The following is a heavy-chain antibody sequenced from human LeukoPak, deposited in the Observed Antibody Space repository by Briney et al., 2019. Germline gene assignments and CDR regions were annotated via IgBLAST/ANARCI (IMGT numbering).Heavy chain of an antibody. D-gene: IGHD3-10*01. CDR2: ISYDGSNK. J-gene: IGHJ4*02. CDR3: ARNYYGSGSYPINPIFDY. CDR1: GFTFSSYA. V-gene: IGHV3-30*04. Sequence: GGSLRLSCAASGFTFSSYAMHWVRQAPGKGLEWVAVISYDGSNKYYADSVKGRFTISRDNSENTLYLQMNSLRAEDTAVYYCARNYYGSGSYPINPIFDYWGQGTLVTVSS.